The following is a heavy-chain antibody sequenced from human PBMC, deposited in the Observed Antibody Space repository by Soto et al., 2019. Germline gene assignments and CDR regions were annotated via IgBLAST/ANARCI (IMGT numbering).Heavy chain of an antibody. J-gene: IGHJ3*01. Sequence: QVQLVQSGGGVVQPGRSLRLSCAASGFNFSNYGMHWVRQPPGKGLEWVTVIWYDGSNTFYADSVKGRFSISRDNYKNMVYLQLNSVRAEDTAVYYCASGIGYCSGGKCYSVVDAFDVWGQGAMVTVSS. V-gene: IGHV3-33*01. CDR2: IWYDGSNT. CDR3: ASGIGYCSGGKCYSVVDAFDV. D-gene: IGHD2-15*01. CDR1: GFNFSNYG.